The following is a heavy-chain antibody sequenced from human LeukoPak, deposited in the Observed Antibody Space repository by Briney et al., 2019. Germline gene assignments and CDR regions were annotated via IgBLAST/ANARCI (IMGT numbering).Heavy chain of an antibody. Sequence: VASVKVSCKASGGTFSSYAISWVRQAPGQGLEWIGGIIPVFGTANYAQKFQGRVTITTDESTSTAYMELSSLRSEDTTVYYCARGFYYYDRSGYLGYNWFDPWGQGTLVTVSS. CDR3: ARGFYYYDRSGYLGYNWFDP. CDR1: GGTFSSYA. D-gene: IGHD3-22*01. J-gene: IGHJ5*02. V-gene: IGHV1-69*05. CDR2: IIPVFGTA.